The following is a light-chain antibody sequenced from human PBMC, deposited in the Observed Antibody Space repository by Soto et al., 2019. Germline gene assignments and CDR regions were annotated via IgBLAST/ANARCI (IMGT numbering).Light chain of an antibody. V-gene: IGLV1-44*01. Sequence: QSVVTQPPSASGTPGQRVTISCSGRSSNIGSNAVNWYQQFPGRAPKVLIYNNNERPSGVPDRFSGSKSGTSASLAISGLQSEDEADYYCATWDDGLNGWVFGGGTQLT. CDR2: NNN. J-gene: IGLJ3*02. CDR3: ATWDDGLNGWV. CDR1: SSNIGSNA.